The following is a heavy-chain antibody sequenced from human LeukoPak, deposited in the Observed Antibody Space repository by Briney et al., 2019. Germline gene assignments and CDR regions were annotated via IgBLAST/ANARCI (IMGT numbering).Heavy chain of an antibody. CDR3: TRYNNDHFDY. J-gene: IGHJ4*02. V-gene: IGHV3-33*01. CDR2: IAYDGSRA. D-gene: IGHD1-14*01. Sequence: GGSLRLSCAGSGFTFGGYGMHWFRQTPGKGLEWVAVIAYDGSRAFYADPVKGRFTISRDNSKNTMSVQMDDLRAEDTAVYYCTRYNNDHFDYWGQGTLVTVSS. CDR1: GFTFGGYG.